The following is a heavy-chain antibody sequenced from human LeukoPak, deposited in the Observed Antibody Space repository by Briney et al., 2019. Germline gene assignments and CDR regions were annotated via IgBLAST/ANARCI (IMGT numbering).Heavy chain of an antibody. D-gene: IGHD1-26*01. CDR1: GVSIGSQY. CDR2: ILYNARP. V-gene: IGHV4-59*11. CDR3: ARDEWEHNY. Sequence: SETLSHTCTVSGVSIGSQYWSWIRQTPGKGLEWIGYILYNARPDYNPSLKGRVRISVDTSKNQFSLELSSVTEADTAVYYCARDEWEHNYWGQGILVTVSS. J-gene: IGHJ4*02.